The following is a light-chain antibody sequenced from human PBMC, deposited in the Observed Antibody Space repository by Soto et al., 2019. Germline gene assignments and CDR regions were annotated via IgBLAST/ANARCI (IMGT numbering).Light chain of an antibody. CDR2: GAS. V-gene: IGKV3-15*01. CDR3: QQYNKFPSLT. CDR1: QSVSSN. Sequence: EIVMTQSPATLSVSPGERATLSCRASQSVSSNLAWYHQKPGQAPRLLIYGASTRATGIPARFSGSGSGTECTLTISSLQSEDFAVYYCQQYNKFPSLTFGGGTKVEIK. J-gene: IGKJ4*01.